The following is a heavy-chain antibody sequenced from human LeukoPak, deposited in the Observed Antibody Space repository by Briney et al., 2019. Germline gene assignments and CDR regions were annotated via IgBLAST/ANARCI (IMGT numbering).Heavy chain of an antibody. CDR3: ARDLSYGRYFDY. V-gene: IGHV4-31*03. D-gene: IGHD3-10*01. Sequence: SQTLSLTCTVSGGSISSGGYYWSWLRQHPGKGLEWIGYIYYSGSTYYNPSLKRRVTITVDTSNNQFSLKLSSVTAADTAVYCCARDLSYGRYFDYWGQGTLVTVSS. CDR2: IYYSGST. J-gene: IGHJ4*02. CDR1: GGSISSGGYY.